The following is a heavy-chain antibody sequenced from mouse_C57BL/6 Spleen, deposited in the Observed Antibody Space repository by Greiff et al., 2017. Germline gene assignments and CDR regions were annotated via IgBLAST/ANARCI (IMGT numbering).Heavy chain of an antibody. CDR2: ISSGGDYI. CDR1: GFTFSSYA. Sequence: EVKLMESGEGLVKPGGSLKLSCAASGFTFSSYAMSWVRQTPEQRLEWVAYISSGGDYIYYADTVKGRFTISRDNARNTLYLQMSSLKSEDTAMYYCTNVRRDYYARDYWGKGTSVTVSS. V-gene: IGHV5-9-1*02. D-gene: IGHD2-14*01. CDR3: TNVRRDYYARDY. J-gene: IGHJ4*01.